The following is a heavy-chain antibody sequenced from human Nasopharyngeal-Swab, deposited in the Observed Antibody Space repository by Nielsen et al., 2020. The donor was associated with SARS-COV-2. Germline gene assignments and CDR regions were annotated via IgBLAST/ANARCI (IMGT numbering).Heavy chain of an antibody. CDR2: VRSKANNYAI. D-gene: IGHD2-15*01. CDR1: GFTFSDSA. J-gene: IGHJ6*02. Sequence: GESLKISCAASGFTFSDSAVHWVRQASGKGLEWVGRVRSKANNYAIAYAASVKGRFTISRDSAKNSLYLQMNNLRAEDTAVYYCARGYCSSGSCYAKHYGMDVWGQGTTVTVSS. V-gene: IGHV3-73*01. CDR3: ARGYCSSGSCYAKHYGMDV.